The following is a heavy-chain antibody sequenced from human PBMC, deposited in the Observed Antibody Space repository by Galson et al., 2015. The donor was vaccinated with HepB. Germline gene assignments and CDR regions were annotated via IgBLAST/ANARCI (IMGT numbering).Heavy chain of an antibody. J-gene: IGHJ4*02. V-gene: IGHV1-18*01. Sequence: QSGAEVKKPGASVKVSCKASGYTFTSYGISWVRQAPGQGLEWMGWISAYNGNTNYAQKLQGRVTMTTDTSTSTAYMELRSLRSDDTAVYYCARDRSVAGTSSHFDYWGQGTLVTVSA. CDR1: GYTFTSYG. CDR2: ISAYNGNT. D-gene: IGHD6-19*01. CDR3: ARDRSVAGTSSHFDY.